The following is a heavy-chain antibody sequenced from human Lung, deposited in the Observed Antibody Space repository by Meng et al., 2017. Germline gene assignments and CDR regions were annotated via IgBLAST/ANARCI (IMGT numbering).Heavy chain of an antibody. V-gene: IGHV4-34*01. CDR1: GGSFSDYY. J-gene: IGHJ4*02. D-gene: IGHD4-11*01. CDR3: ARGPTTMAHDFDY. CDR2: INHSGST. Sequence: QGQLQQRGAGLFKPSETLSLTCVVSGGSFSDYYWSWIRQPPGKGLEWIGEINHSGSTNYNPSLENRATISVDTSQNNLSLKLSSVTAADSAVYYCARGPTTMAHDFDYWGQGTLVTVSS.